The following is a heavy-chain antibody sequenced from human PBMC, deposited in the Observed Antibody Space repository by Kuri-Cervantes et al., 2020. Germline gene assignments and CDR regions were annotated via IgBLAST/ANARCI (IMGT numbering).Heavy chain of an antibody. CDR1: GDSIRSYF. D-gene: IGHD3-9*01. CDR2: IYYSGST. Sequence: SETLSLTCTVSGDSIRSYFWSWIRQPPGKGLEWIGYIYYSGSTNYNPSLKSRVTISVHTSKRQFSLKLRSVTAADTAVYYCARVPRYLRYFDWYSINYFDYWGQGTLVTVSS. J-gene: IGHJ4*02. CDR3: ARVPRYLRYFDWYSINYFDY. V-gene: IGHV4-59*12.